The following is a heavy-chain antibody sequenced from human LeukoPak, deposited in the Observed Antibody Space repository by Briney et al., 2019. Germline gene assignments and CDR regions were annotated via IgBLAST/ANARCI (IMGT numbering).Heavy chain of an antibody. Sequence: PGGSLRLSCAASGLTFNNSGMLWVRQAPGKGLEWVSSISSSSTYIYYADSVKGRFTISRDNAKNSLYLQMNSLRAEDTAVYYCARDQLTLLWFGELSMGYYFDYWGQGTLVTVSS. V-gene: IGHV3-21*01. J-gene: IGHJ4*02. CDR1: GLTFNNSG. CDR3: ARDQLTLLWFGELSMGYYFDY. D-gene: IGHD3-10*01. CDR2: ISSSSTYI.